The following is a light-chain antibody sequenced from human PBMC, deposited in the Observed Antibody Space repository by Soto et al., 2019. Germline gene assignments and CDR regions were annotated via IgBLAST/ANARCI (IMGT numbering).Light chain of an antibody. V-gene: IGKV1-5*03. J-gene: IGKJ1*01. CDR2: KSS. Sequence: DIQMTQYPSTLYASVGDRVTITCRASQSFSSWLAWYQQKPGKAPKLLIYKSSTLQSGVPSRFSGSGSGTEFTLAISSLQPDDSATYYCQQYNDNWTFGQGTKVEIK. CDR1: QSFSSW. CDR3: QQYNDNWT.